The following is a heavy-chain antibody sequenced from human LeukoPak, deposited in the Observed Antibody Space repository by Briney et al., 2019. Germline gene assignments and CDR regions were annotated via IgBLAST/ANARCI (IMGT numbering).Heavy chain of an antibody. CDR3: ARSLYGSGWSHFNY. Sequence: GGSLRLSCVASGFTLSSYDMHWVRQTTGESLEWVSIIYKTGETYYPDSVKGRFTISREGAKNSLYLQMNSLRAEDTAVYYCARSLYGSGWSHFNYWGQGTLVTVSS. V-gene: IGHV3-13*01. D-gene: IGHD6-19*01. CDR2: IYKTGET. CDR1: GFTLSSYD. J-gene: IGHJ4*02.